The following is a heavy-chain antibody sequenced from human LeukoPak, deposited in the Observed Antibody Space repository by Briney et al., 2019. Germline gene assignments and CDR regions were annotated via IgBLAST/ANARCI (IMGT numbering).Heavy chain of an antibody. CDR3: ARGDESGSYSY. Sequence: GGSLRLSCAASGFTFSSYAMHWVRQAPGKGLEWVAVISYDGSNKYYADSVKGRFTISRDNSKNTLYLQMNSLRAEDTAMYYCARGDESGSYSYWGQGTLVTVSS. V-gene: IGHV3-30-3*01. CDR2: ISYDGSNK. CDR1: GFTFSSYA. D-gene: IGHD1-26*01. J-gene: IGHJ4*02.